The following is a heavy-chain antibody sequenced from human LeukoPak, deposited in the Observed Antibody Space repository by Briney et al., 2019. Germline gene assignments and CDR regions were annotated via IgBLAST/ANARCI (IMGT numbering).Heavy chain of an antibody. CDR3: ASFKGYYYYMDV. CDR1: GGSISSYY. V-gene: IGHV4-59*12. J-gene: IGHJ6*03. CDR2: IYHSGST. Sequence: SETLSLTCTVSGGSISSYYWSWIRQPPGKGLEWIGYIYHSGSTYYNPSLKSRVTISVDRSKNQFSLKLSSVTAADTAVYYCASFKGYYYYMDVWGKGTTVTVSS.